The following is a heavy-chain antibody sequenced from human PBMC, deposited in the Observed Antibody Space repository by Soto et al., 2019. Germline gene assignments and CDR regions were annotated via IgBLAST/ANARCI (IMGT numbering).Heavy chain of an antibody. D-gene: IGHD1-26*01. CDR2: IHNTGSP. CDR1: GGFISSGDYY. Sequence: KPSETLSLTCTASGGFISSGDYYWSWIRQPPGKGLEWIAYIHNTGSPYYNLSLKSRLTISIDTSKNHFSLRLSSVTAADTAVYFCARSRHSGSYFFDYWGQGILVTVS. CDR3: ARSRHSGSYFFDY. J-gene: IGHJ4*02. V-gene: IGHV4-30-4*01.